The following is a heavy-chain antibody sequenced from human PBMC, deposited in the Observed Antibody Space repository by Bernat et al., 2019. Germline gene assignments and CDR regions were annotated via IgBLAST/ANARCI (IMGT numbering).Heavy chain of an antibody. CDR2: LYSDGST. Sequence: EVQLVESGGNLVQPGGSLRLSCAASGFTASSNYMSWVRQAPGKGLEWVSTLYSDGSTYYADSVKGRFVSSRDNSKNTLFLHMSRLRADDMALYYCARQDDYWSGFVVWGQGTLVTVSS. CDR3: ARQDDYWSGFVV. J-gene: IGHJ5*02. D-gene: IGHD3-3*01. V-gene: IGHV3-66*04. CDR1: GFTASSNY.